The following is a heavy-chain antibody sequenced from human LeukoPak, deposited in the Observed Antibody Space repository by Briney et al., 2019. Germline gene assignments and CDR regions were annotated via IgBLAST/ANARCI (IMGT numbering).Heavy chain of an antibody. J-gene: IGHJ4*02. CDR3: ARYYDSSGYFPIKYFDY. Sequence: PSETLSLTCTVSGGSISSYYWSWIRQPPGKGLEWIGYIYYSGSTNYNPSLKSRVTISVDTSKNQFSLKLSSVTAADTAVYYCARYYDSSGYFPIKYFDYWGQGTLVTVSS. CDR2: IYYSGST. D-gene: IGHD3-22*01. V-gene: IGHV4-59*01. CDR1: GGSISSYY.